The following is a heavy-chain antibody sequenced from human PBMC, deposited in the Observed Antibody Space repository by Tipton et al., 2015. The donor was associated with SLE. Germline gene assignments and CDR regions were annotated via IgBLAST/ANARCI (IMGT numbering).Heavy chain of an antibody. V-gene: IGHV3-53*04. J-gene: IGHJ4*02. CDR2: IYSGGST. Sequence: SLRLSCAASGFTVSSNYMSWVRQAPGKGLEWVSVIYSGGSTYYADSVKGRFTISRNNSKKTLYLQMNSLRAEDTAVYYCARAYYYDSSGYFDYWGQGTLVTVSS. CDR3: ARAYYYDSSGYFDY. D-gene: IGHD3-22*01. CDR1: GFTVSSNY.